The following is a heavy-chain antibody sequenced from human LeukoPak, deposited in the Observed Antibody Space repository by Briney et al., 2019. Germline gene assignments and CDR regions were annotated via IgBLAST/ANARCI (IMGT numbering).Heavy chain of an antibody. CDR1: GYTLTELS. Sequence: ASVKVSCKVSGYTLTELSMHWVRQAPGKGLEWMGGFDPEDGETIYAQKFQGGVTMTEDTSTDTAYMELSSLRSEDTAVYYCGTWMSSGWALDYWGQGTLVTVSS. CDR2: FDPEDGET. J-gene: IGHJ4*02. CDR3: GTWMSSGWALDY. V-gene: IGHV1-24*01. D-gene: IGHD6-19*01.